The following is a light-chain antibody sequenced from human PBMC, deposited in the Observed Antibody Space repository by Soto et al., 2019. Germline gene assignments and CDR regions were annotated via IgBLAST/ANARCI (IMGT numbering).Light chain of an antibody. CDR2: DAS. Sequence: EIVLTQSPATLSLSPGERATLSCRASQSVSSYLAWYQQKPGQAPRLLIYDASNRATGIPARFSGSGSGTGLTLTISSREPEDFAVYYCQQRSNCPAMYTFGQGTKLEIK. J-gene: IGKJ2*01. CDR3: QQRSNCPAMYT. V-gene: IGKV3-11*01. CDR1: QSVSSY.